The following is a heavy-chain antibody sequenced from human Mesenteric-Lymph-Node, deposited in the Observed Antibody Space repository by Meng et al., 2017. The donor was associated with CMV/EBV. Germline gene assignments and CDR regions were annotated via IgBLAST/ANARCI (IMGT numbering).Heavy chain of an antibody. Sequence: GESLKISCAASGFSFSSYAMNWVRQAPGKGLEWVSGISSSGTSANSADSVMGRFTISRDNAMNSLYLQINSLRAEDTAVYYCARLVEFWGQGTLVTVSS. CDR1: GFSFSSYA. CDR3: ARLVEF. J-gene: IGHJ4*02. CDR2: ISSSGTSA. V-gene: IGHV3-23*01.